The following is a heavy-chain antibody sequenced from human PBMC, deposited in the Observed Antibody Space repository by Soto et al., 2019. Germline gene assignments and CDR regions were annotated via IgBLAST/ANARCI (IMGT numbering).Heavy chain of an antibody. J-gene: IGHJ5*02. V-gene: IGHV4-39*01. CDR3: ASGNRDFWSGYYTGGAWFDP. D-gene: IGHD3-3*01. Sequence: SETLSLTCTVSGGSISSSSYYWGWIRQPPGKGLEWIGSIYYSGSTYYNPSLKSRVTISVDTSKNQFSLKLSSVTAADTAVYYCASGNRDFWSGYYTGGAWFDPWGQGTLVTVSS. CDR1: GGSISSSSYY. CDR2: IYYSGST.